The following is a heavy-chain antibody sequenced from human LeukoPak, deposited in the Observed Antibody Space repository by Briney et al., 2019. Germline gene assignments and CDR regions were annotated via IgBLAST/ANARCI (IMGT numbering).Heavy chain of an antibody. CDR1: GFTFSNYW. Sequence: PGGSLRLSCAASGFTFSNYWVHWVRHAPGKGLVWVSRINRDGSTTNYADSVKGRFTVSRDNAKNTLELQMNSLRAEDTAVYYCARDKKSGESSEIDYWGQGTLVTVSS. CDR2: INRDGSTT. J-gene: IGHJ4*02. D-gene: IGHD3-10*01. CDR3: ARDKKSGESSEIDY. V-gene: IGHV3-74*01.